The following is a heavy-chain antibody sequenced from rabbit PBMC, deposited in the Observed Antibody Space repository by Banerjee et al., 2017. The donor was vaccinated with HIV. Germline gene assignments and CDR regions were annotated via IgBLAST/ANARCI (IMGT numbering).Heavy chain of an antibody. Sequence: QSLEESGGDLVKPGASLTLTCTASGFSFSSSHWIYWVRQAPGKGLEWSACIYAGSSDITYYASWAKGRFTISKTSSTTVTLQMTSLTAADTATYFCARDGDYDAAAYDRLDLWGQGTLVTVS. J-gene: IGHJ3*01. D-gene: IGHD2-1*01. CDR2: IYAGSSDIT. CDR1: GFSFSSSHW. CDR3: ARDGDYDAAAYDRLDL. V-gene: IGHV1S40*01.